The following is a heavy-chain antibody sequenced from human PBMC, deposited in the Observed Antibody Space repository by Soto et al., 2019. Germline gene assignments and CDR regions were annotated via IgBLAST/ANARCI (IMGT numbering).Heavy chain of an antibody. V-gene: IGHV3-33*01. J-gene: IGHJ5*02. CDR1: GFTFSSCG. D-gene: IGHD3-3*01. CDR2: IWYDGSNK. CDR3: ARNYDFWSGYYANPFDP. Sequence: GGSLRLSCAASGFTFSSCGMHWVRQAPGKGLEWVAVIWYDGSNKYYADSVKGRLTISRDNSKNTLYLQMNSLRAEDTAVYYCARNYDFWSGYYANPFDPWGQGTLVTVS.